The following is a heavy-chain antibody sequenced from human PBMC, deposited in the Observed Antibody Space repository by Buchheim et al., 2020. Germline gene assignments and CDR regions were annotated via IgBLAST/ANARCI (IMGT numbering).Heavy chain of an antibody. CDR1: GFTFSSYG. J-gene: IGHJ6*04. CDR3: ARDTTIVVVPAAKHYYYGMDV. CDR2: IWYDGSNK. Sequence: QVQLVESGGGVVQPGRSLRLSCAASGFTFSSYGMHWVRQAPGKGLEWVAVIWYDGSNKYYADSVKGRFTISRDNSKNTLYLQMNSLRAEDTAVYYCARDTTIVVVPAAKHYYYGMDVWGKGTT. V-gene: IGHV3-33*01. D-gene: IGHD2-2*01.